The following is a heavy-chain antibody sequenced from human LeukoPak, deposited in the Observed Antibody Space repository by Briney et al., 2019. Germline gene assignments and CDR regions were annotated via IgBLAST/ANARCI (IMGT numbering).Heavy chain of an antibody. CDR2: IYSGGST. V-gene: IGHV3-53*01. CDR3: ARKGSGSYNYYYYGMDV. Sequence: GGSLRLSCAASGFTVSSNYMSWVRQAPGKGLEWVSVIYSGGSTYYADSVKGRFTISRDNSKNTLYLQMNSLRAEDTAVYYCARKGSGSYNYYYYGMDVWGQGTTVTVSS. CDR1: GFTVSSNY. J-gene: IGHJ6*02. D-gene: IGHD3-10*01.